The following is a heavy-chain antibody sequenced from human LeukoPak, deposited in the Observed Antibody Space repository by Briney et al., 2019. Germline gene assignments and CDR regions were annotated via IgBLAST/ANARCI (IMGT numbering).Heavy chain of an antibody. CDR1: GYTFTSYY. Sequence: ASVKVSCKASGYTFTSYYMHWVRQAPGQGLEWMGIINPSGGSTSYAQKFQGRVTMTRDTSTSTVYMDLSSLRSEDTAMYYCARDHSDIVGATGVWGQGTMVTVSS. V-gene: IGHV1-46*01. D-gene: IGHD1-26*01. CDR3: ARDHSDIVGATGV. CDR2: INPSGGST. J-gene: IGHJ3*01.